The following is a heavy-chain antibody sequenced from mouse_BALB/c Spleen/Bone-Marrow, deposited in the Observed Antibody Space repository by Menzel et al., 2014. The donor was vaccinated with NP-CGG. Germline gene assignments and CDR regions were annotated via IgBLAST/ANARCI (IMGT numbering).Heavy chain of an antibody. J-gene: IGHJ2*01. Sequence: EVHLVESGGDLVKPGGSLKLSCVASGFTFSSYGMSWVRQTPDKRLEWVATISSGGSYTYYPDSVKGRFTISRDNAMNTLYLQMSSLKSEDTAMYYCGRNYYGSSYYFDYWGQGTTLTVSS. V-gene: IGHV5-6*01. D-gene: IGHD1-1*01. CDR1: GFTFSSYG. CDR2: ISSGGSYT. CDR3: GRNYYGSSYYFDY.